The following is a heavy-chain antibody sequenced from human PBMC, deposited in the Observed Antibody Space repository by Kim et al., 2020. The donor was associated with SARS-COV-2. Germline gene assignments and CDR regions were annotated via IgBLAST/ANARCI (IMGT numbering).Heavy chain of an antibody. CDR1: GFTFSDHY. V-gene: IGHV3-72*01. CDR2: TRNKANSYTT. D-gene: IGHD3-22*01. J-gene: IGHJ6*02. CDR3: ARAPLRYYDSSGRYYYGMDV. Sequence: GGSLRLSCAASGFTFSDHYMDWVRQAPGKGLEWVGRTRNKANSYTTEYAASVKGRFTISRDDSKNSLYLQMNSLKTEDTAVYYCARAPLRYYDSSGRYYYGMDVWGQGTTVTVSS.